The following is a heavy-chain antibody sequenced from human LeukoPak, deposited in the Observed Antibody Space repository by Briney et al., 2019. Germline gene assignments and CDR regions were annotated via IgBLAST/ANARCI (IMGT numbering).Heavy chain of an antibody. J-gene: IGHJ1*01. Sequence: PGGSLRLSCAASGFRFSDYYVSWIRQAPGKGLQWVSYISCDGGIMHYADSVKGRFTSSRDNAKNSGYLEMNSLGAEDTAVHYCATNLIVAGEYFQQWGQGTLVTVSS. D-gene: IGHD2/OR15-2a*01. CDR1: GFRFSDYY. CDR3: ATNLIVAGEYFQQ. V-gene: IGHV3-11*01. CDR2: ISCDGGIM.